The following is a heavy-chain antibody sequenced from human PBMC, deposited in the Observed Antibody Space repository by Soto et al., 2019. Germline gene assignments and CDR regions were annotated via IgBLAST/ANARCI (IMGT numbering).Heavy chain of an antibody. CDR2: ISYDGSNK. V-gene: IGHV3-30*18. J-gene: IGHJ6*04. D-gene: IGHD4-17*01. CDR1: GFTFSSYG. CDR3: TKPNAPDGDRAYYYVDGMGV. Sequence: QVQLVESGGGVVQPGRSLRLSCAASGFTFSSYGMHWVRQAPGKGLEWVAVISYDGSNKYYADSVKGRFTISRDNSKNTLYLQMNSLRAEDTAVYYCTKPNAPDGDRAYYYVDGMGVRGKVTTVTVSA.